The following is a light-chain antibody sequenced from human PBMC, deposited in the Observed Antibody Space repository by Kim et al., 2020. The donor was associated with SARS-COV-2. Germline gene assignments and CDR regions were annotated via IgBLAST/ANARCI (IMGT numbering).Light chain of an antibody. Sequence: PGKRAPLTCRASQSVSRSYLAWYQQKPGQAPRLLIYGASSRATGIPDRFSGSGSGTDFTLTISRLEPEDFAVYYCQQYGSSPFTFGPGTKVDIK. CDR1: QSVSRSY. CDR2: GAS. CDR3: QQYGSSPFT. V-gene: IGKV3-20*01. J-gene: IGKJ3*01.